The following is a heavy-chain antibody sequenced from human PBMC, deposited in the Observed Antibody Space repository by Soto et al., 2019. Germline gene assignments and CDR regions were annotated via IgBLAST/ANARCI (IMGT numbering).Heavy chain of an antibody. V-gene: IGHV1-3*01. CDR1: GGSFSNFG. J-gene: IGHJ4*02. Sequence: ASVKVSCKASGGSFSNFGISWVRQAPGQRLEWMGWINAGNGNTKYSQKFQGRVTITRDTSASTAYMELSSLRSEDTAVYYCARGDDFLAAPSDYWGQGTLVTVSS. CDR2: INAGNGNT. D-gene: IGHD2-21*02. CDR3: ARGDDFLAAPSDY.